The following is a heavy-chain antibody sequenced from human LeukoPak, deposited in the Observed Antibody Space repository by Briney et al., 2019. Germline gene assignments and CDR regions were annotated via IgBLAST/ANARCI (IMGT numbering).Heavy chain of an antibody. CDR2: IYPGDSDT. J-gene: IGHJ6*02. V-gene: IGHV5-51*01. Sequence: SGESLKISCKGSGYSFTSYWIGWVRQMPGKGLEWMGIIYPGDSDTRYSPSFQGQVTISADKSISTAYLQWSSLKASDTAMYYCARRAWWGSSWSVYYYYGMDVWGQGTTVTVSS. CDR3: ARRAWWGSSWSVYYYYGMDV. CDR1: GYSFTSYW. D-gene: IGHD6-13*01.